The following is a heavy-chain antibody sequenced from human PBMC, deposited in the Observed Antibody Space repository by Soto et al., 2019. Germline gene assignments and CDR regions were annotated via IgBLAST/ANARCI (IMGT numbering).Heavy chain of an antibody. CDR2: VYYNGFT. J-gene: IGHJ6*02. CDR1: GGSVSSDSYY. D-gene: IGHD4-17*01. V-gene: IGHV4-61*01. Sequence: SETLSLTXSVSGGSVSSDSYYWTWIRQPPGKGLEWIGYVYYNGFTNYNASLKSRVIISVDTSKNQFSLKLDSVTAADTAVYYCARDSAYGDLGLDVWGQGTTVTVSS. CDR3: ARDSAYGDLGLDV.